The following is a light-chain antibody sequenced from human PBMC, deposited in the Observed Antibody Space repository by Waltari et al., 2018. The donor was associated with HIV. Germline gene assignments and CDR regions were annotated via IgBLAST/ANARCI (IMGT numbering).Light chain of an antibody. CDR2: EVS. V-gene: IGLV2-14*01. J-gene: IGLJ2*01. CDR1: NSDVGDYNY. Sequence: QSALTQPASVSGSPGQSITISCTGTNSDVGDYNYVSWYQQHPGKAPKLMIFEVSDRPSGVSNRFSGSKSGNTASLTISGIQAEDEADYYCSSYTSTSIPVFGGGTKLTVL. CDR3: SSYTSTSIPV.